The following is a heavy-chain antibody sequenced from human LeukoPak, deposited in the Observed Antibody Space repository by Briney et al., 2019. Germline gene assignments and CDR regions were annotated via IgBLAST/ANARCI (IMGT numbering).Heavy chain of an antibody. V-gene: IGHV3-30-3*01. CDR1: GFTFSSYA. J-gene: IGHJ4*02. Sequence: GGSLRLSCAASGFTFSSYAMHWVRQAPGKGLEWVAVISYDGSNKYYADSVKGRFTISRDNAKNSLYLQMNSLRAEDTAVYYCARDGYSSSWPDYWGQGTLVTVSS. CDR2: ISYDGSNK. CDR3: ARDGYSSSWPDY. D-gene: IGHD6-13*01.